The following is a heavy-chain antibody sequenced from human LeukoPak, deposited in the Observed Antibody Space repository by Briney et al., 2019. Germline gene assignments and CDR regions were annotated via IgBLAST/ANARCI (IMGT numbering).Heavy chain of an antibody. V-gene: IGHV4-59*08. J-gene: IGHJ4*02. CDR3: ARHQGRSWHLNY. CDR1: GGSISSYY. D-gene: IGHD6-13*01. Sequence: SETLSLTCTVSGGSISSYYWSWIRQPPGKGLEWIGYISYSGSTNYNPSLKSRLTISVATSRNQFSLKLSSVTAADTAVYYCARHQGRSWHLNYWGQGTLVTVSS. CDR2: ISYSGST.